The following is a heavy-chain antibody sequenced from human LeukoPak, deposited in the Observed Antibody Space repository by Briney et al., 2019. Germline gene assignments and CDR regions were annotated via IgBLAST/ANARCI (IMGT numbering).Heavy chain of an antibody. CDR2: MNPNSGNT. Sequence: GASVTVSFMASGYTFTSYDINWVRQAAGQGLEWMGWMNPNSGNTGYAQKFQGRVTMTRNTSISTAYMELSSLRSEDAAVYYCVRGQLVVDYWGQGTLVTVSS. D-gene: IGHD6-6*01. CDR1: GYTFTSYD. J-gene: IGHJ4*02. CDR3: VRGQLVVDY. V-gene: IGHV1-8*01.